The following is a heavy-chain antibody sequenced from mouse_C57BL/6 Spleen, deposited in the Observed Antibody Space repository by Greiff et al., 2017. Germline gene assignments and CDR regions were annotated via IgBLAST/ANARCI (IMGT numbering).Heavy chain of an antibody. J-gene: IGHJ3*01. D-gene: IGHD3-2*02. CDR3: ARLAAQAAWFAY. CDR1: GYTFTSYW. V-gene: IGHV1-69*01. CDR2: IDPSDSYT. Sequence: QVHVKQPGAELVMPGASVKLSCKASGYTFTSYWMHWVKQRPGQGLEWIGEIDPSDSYTNYNQKFKGKSTLTVDKSSSTAYMQLSSLTSEDSAVYYCARLAAQAAWFAYWGQGTLVTVSA.